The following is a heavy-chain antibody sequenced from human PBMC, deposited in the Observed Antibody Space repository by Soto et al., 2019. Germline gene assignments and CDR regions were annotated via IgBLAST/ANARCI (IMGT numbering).Heavy chain of an antibody. J-gene: IGHJ6*02. Sequence: GESLKISCKGSGYSFTSYWISWVRQMPGKGLEWMGRIDPSDSYTNYSPSFQGHVTISADKSISTAYLQWSSLKASDTSMYYCARQKTDYYYYGMDVWGQGTTVTVSS. CDR1: GYSFTSYW. D-gene: IGHD1-1*01. V-gene: IGHV5-10-1*01. CDR3: ARQKTDYYYYGMDV. CDR2: IDPSDSYT.